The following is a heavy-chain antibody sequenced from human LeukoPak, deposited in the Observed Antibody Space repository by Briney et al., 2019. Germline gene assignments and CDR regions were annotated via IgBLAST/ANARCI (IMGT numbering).Heavy chain of an antibody. CDR2: IYYSGST. V-gene: IGHV4-30-4*08. CDR1: GGSISSGDYY. J-gene: IGHJ4*02. CDR3: ALGQHGDYDHYFDY. Sequence: SQTLSLTCTVSGGSISSGDYYWSWIRQPPGKGLEWIGYIYYSGSTYYNPSLKSRVTISVDTSKNQFSLKLSSVTAADTAVYYCALGQHGDYDHYFDYWGQGTLVTVSS. D-gene: IGHD4-17*01.